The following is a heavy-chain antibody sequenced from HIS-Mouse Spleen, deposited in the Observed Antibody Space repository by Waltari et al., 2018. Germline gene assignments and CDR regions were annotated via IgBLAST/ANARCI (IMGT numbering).Heavy chain of an antibody. Sequence: QVQLQESGPGLVKPSETLSLTCTVSVGSISSYYWRWIRQPPGKGLEWIGYYSGSTNYNPSLKSRVTISVDTSKNQFSLKLSSVTAADTAVYYCARASRDLLLPRYFDLWGRGTLVTVSS. V-gene: IGHV4-59*01. CDR3: ARASRDLLLPRYFDL. J-gene: IGHJ2*01. CDR1: VGSISSYY. CDR2: YYSGST.